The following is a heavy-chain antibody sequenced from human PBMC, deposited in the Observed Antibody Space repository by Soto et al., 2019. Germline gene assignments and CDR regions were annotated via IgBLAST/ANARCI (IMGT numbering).Heavy chain of an antibody. CDR3: ARGYDTTGSLASAFDI. V-gene: IGHV1-46*01. CDR1: GYTFTSYY. D-gene: IGHD3-22*01. CDR2: INPSGGST. Sequence: ASVKVSCKASGYTFTSYYMHWVRQAPGQGLEWMGIINPSGGSTSYAQKFQGRVTMTRDTSTSTVYMELSSLRSEDTAVYYCARGYDTTGSLASAFDIWGQGTMVTVSS. J-gene: IGHJ3*02.